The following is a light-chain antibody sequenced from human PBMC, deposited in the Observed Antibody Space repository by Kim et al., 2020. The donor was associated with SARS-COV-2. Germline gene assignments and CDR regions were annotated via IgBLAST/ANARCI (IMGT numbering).Light chain of an antibody. CDR1: KLGDKY. CDR3: QAWDSSIYV. CDR2: QDS. J-gene: IGLJ1*01. Sequence: SYELTQPPSVSVSPGQTACITCSGDKLGDKYACWYQQKPGQSPVLVIYQDSKRPSGIPERFSGSNSGNTATLTISGTQAMDEADYYCQAWDSSIYVFGTGTKVTVL. V-gene: IGLV3-1*01.